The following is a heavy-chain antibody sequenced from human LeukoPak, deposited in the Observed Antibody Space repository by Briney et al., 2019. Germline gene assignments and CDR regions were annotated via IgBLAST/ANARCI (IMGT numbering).Heavy chain of an antibody. J-gene: IGHJ4*02. Sequence: ASVKVSCKASGYTFTSYGISWVRQAPGQGLEWMGWISAYNGNTNYAQKLQGRVTMTTDTSTSTAYMELRSLTSDDTAVYYCARDYDILTGASKLDYWGQGTLVTVSS. CDR3: ARDYDILTGASKLDY. CDR1: GYTFTSYG. V-gene: IGHV1-18*04. D-gene: IGHD3-9*01. CDR2: ISAYNGNT.